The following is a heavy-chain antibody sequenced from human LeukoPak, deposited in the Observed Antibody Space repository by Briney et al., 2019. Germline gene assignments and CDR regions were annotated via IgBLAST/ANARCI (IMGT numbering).Heavy chain of an antibody. Sequence: SETLSLTCAVSGGSIRNSSFYWGWIRQPPGKGLEWIASIYNSGTTYYNPSLKSRITIFVDTSKNQFSLKLSSVTAADTAVYYCARGAEQWLVRGAFDIWGQGTMVTVSS. D-gene: IGHD6-19*01. CDR1: GGSIRNSSFY. V-gene: IGHV4-39*07. CDR2: IYNSGTT. CDR3: ARGAEQWLVRGAFDI. J-gene: IGHJ3*02.